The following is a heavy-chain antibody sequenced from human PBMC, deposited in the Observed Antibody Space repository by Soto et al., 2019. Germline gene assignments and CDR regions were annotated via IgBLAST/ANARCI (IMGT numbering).Heavy chain of an antibody. CDR1: GYSFTSYW. CDR2: IYPGDSDT. V-gene: IGHV5-51*01. D-gene: IGHD3-22*01. J-gene: IGHJ5*02. Sequence: PGDSLKISCKGSGYSFTSYWIGWVRQMPGKGLEWMGIIYPGDSDTRYSPSFQGQVTISADKSISTAYLQWSSLKASDTAMYYCARIRRVITTTRIDWFDPWGQGTLVTVSS. CDR3: ARIRRVITTTRIDWFDP.